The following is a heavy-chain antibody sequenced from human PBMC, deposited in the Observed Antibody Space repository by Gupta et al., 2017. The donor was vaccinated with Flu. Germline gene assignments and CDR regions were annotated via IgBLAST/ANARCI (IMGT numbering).Heavy chain of an antibody. J-gene: IGHJ6*03. CDR3: ARDRRDLDKGYYYYYMDV. D-gene: IGHD3-9*01. Sequence: QVQLVQSGGGLVNPGGSLGLSCVASGFPFTDHFMSWIRQAPGEGPEWVAYITSSGRSVYYADSVKGRFTVTRDNARNSVFLHMHNLRPQDTAIYYCARDRRDLDKGYYYYYMDVWGKGATVTVSS. CDR2: ITSSGRSV. CDR1: GFPFTDHF. V-gene: IGHV3-11*01.